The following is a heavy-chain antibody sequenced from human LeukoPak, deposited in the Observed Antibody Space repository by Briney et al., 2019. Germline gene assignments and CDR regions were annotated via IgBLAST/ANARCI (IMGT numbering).Heavy chain of an antibody. V-gene: IGHV3-74*01. CDR2: INSDGSST. Sequence: SGGSLRLSCAASGFTFSTYWMHWVRQAPGKGLVWLSRINSDGSSTNYADSVKGRFTISRDNAKNTLYLQMNSLRAEDTAVYCCARDYYASGSPNDYWGQGTLVTVSA. D-gene: IGHD3-10*01. J-gene: IGHJ4*02. CDR3: ARDYYASGSPNDY. CDR1: GFTFSTYW.